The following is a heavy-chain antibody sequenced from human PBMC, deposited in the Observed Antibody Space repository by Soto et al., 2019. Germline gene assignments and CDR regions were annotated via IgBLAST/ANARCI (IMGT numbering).Heavy chain of an antibody. J-gene: IGHJ4*02. CDR2: IVVGSGNT. V-gene: IGHV1-58*01. CDR1: GFTFTSSA. Sequence: QMQLVQSGPEVKKPGTSVKVSCKASGFTFTSSAVQWVRQARGQRLEWIGWIVVGSGNTNYAQKFQERVTITRDMSTSTAYMELSSLRSEDTXXXYCAASSYDSSGYTLDYWGQGTLVTVSS. CDR3: AASSYDSSGYTLDY. D-gene: IGHD3-22*01.